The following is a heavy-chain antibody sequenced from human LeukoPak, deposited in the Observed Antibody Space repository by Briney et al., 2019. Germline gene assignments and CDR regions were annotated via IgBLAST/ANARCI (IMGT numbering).Heavy chain of an antibody. CDR1: GFTFSSYW. V-gene: IGHV3-21*01. J-gene: IGHJ4*02. D-gene: IGHD5-18*01. CDR3: ARDGIQLWPPGFDY. Sequence: TGGSLRLSCAASGFTFSSYWMHWVRQAPGKGLEWVSSISSSSSYIYYADSVKGRFTISRDNAKNSLYLQMNSLRAEDTAVYYCARDGIQLWPPGFDYWGQGTLVTVSS. CDR2: ISSSSSYI.